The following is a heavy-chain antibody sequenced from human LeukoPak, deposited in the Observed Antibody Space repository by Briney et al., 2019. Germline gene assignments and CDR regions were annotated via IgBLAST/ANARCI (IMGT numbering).Heavy chain of an antibody. D-gene: IGHD3-3*01. Sequence: GGSLRLSCAASGFTFSSYWMHWVRQAPGKGLVWVSRINTDGSSTSYADSVKGRFTISRDNAKNTLYLQMNSLRAEDTAVYYCARDPSGDFWSGYYCDYWGQGTLVTVSS. CDR3: ARDPSGDFWSGYYCDY. V-gene: IGHV3-74*01. J-gene: IGHJ4*02. CDR2: INTDGSST. CDR1: GFTFSSYW.